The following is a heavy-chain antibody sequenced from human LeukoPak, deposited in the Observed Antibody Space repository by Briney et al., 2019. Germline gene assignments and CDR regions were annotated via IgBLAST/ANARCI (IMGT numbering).Heavy chain of an antibody. D-gene: IGHD5-18*01. Sequence: ASVKVSCKASGYTFTGYYMHWVRQAPGQGLEWMGWINPNSGGTNYAQKFQGRVTMTRDTSISTAYMELSRLRSDDTAVYYCARSPTCSYGLFQHWGQGTLATVSS. CDR3: ARSPTCSYGLFQH. J-gene: IGHJ1*01. CDR1: GYTFTGYY. CDR2: INPNSGGT. V-gene: IGHV1-2*02.